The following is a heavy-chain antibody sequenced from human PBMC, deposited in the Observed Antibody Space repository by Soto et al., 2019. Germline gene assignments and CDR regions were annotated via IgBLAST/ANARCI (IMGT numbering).Heavy chain of an antibody. CDR3: ARLWGEMGFMGYYYGMDV. Sequence: QLQLQESGPGLVKPSETLSLTCTVSGGSISSSSYYWGWIRQPPGKGLEWIGSIYYSGSTYYNPSLKSRVTISVDTSKNQFSLKLSSVTAADTAVYYCARLWGEMGFMGYYYGMDVWGQGTTVTVSS. CDR1: GGSISSSSYY. CDR2: IYYSGST. V-gene: IGHV4-39*01. D-gene: IGHD3-16*01. J-gene: IGHJ6*02.